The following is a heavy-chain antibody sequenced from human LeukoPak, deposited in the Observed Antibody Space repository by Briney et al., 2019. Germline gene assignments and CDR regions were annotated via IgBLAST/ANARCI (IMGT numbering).Heavy chain of an antibody. CDR1: GYSFTSYW. J-gene: IGHJ4*02. D-gene: IGHD3-10*01. Sequence: GESLKISCKGSGYSFTSYWIGWVRQMPGKGLEWMGIIYPGDSDTRYSPSFQGQVTISADKSISTAYLQWSSLKASDTAMRECVRHGAVRGVRLLEQWGQGTLVTVSS. V-gene: IGHV5-51*01. CDR2: IYPGDSDT. CDR3: VRHGAVRGVRLLEQ.